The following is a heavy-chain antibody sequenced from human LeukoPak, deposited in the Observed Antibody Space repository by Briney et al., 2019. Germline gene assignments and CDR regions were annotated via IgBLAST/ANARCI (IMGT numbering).Heavy chain of an antibody. D-gene: IGHD3-16*02. CDR2: FDPEDGET. Sequence: GASVKVSCKVSGYTLTELSMHWVRQAPGKGLEWMGGFDPEDGETIYAQKFQGRVTMTEDTSTDTAYMGLSSLRSEDTAVYYCATDRGNWGSYRYTLQEAFDIWGQGTMVTVSS. J-gene: IGHJ3*02. V-gene: IGHV1-24*01. CDR3: ATDRGNWGSYRYTLQEAFDI. CDR1: GYTLTELS.